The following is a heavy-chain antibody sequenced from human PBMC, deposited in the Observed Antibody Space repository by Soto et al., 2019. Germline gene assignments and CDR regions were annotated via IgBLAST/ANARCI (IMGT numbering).Heavy chain of an antibody. CDR2: ISGSGDST. D-gene: IGHD6-13*01. CDR1: GFPFSSYA. CDR3: ARRGPGTYFDY. V-gene: IGHV3-23*01. Sequence: EVQLLDSGGGLVQPGGSLRLSCAASGFPFSSYAMNWVRQAPGKGLEWVSVISGSGDSTYYADSVKGRFTISRDNSKNTLYLQMNSLRTEDTAVYYCARRGPGTYFDYWGQGTLVTVSS. J-gene: IGHJ4*02.